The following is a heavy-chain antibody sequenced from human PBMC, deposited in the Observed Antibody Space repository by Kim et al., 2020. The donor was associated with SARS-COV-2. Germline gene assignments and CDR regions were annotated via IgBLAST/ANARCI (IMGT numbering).Heavy chain of an antibody. CDR2: IYYSGST. V-gene: IGHV4-31*03. J-gene: IGHJ6*02. Sequence: SETLSLTCTVSGGSISSGGYYWSWIRQHPGKGLEWIGYIYYSGSTYYNPSLKSRVTISVDTSKNQFSLKLSSVTAADTAVYYCARAPGTTVKPGGGPNYYYYGMDVWGQGTTVTVSS. CDR1: GGSISSGGYY. CDR3: ARAPGTTVKPGGGPNYYYYGMDV. D-gene: IGHD4-17*01.